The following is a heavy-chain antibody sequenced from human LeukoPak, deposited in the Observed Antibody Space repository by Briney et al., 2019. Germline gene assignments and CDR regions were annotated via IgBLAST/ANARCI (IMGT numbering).Heavy chain of an antibody. J-gene: IGHJ4*02. D-gene: IGHD2-2*01. CDR1: GYTFTSYG. CDR2: ISAYNGNT. V-gene: IGHV1-18*01. Sequence: ASVKVSCKASGYTFTSYGISWVRQAPGQGLEWMGWISAYNGNTNYAQKLQGRVTMTTDTSTSTAYMELRSLRSDDTAVYYCARDLRAYCSSTSCPTAQDYWGQGTLVTVSS. CDR3: ARDLRAYCSSTSCPTAQDY.